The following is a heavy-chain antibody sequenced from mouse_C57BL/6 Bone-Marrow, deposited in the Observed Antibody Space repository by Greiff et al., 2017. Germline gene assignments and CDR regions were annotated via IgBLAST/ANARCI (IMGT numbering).Heavy chain of an antibody. V-gene: IGHV1-55*01. Sequence: QFQLQQPGAELVKPGASVKMSCKASGYPFPRYWITWVQQRPGQGLEWIGDISPGSGSPNYNEKFKSKATLTVDTSSSTAYMQLSSLTSEDSAVYYCARPDYSNYWYFDVGGTGTTVTVSA. CDR1: GYPFPRYW. CDR2: ISPGSGSP. D-gene: IGHD2-5*01. J-gene: IGHJ1*03. CDR3: ARPDYSNYWYFDV.